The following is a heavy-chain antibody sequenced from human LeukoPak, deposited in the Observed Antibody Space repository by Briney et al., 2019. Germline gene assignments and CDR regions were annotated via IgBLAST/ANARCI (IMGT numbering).Heavy chain of an antibody. CDR2: IWYDGSNK. D-gene: IGHD6-13*01. CDR3: ARDAALDAFDI. J-gene: IGHJ3*02. CDR1: GFTFSSYG. V-gene: IGHV3-33*01. Sequence: GRSLRLSCAASGFTFSSYGMHWVRQAPGKGLEWVAVIWYDGSNKYYADSVKGRFTISRDNSKNTLYLQMNSLRAEDTAVYYCARDAALDAFDIWGQGTMVTVSS.